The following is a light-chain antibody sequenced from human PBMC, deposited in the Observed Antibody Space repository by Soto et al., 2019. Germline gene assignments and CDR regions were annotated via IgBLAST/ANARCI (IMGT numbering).Light chain of an antibody. Sequence: QSVLTQPRSVSASPGQSVTTSCPGTSSDVGGYNYVSWYQQHPGKAPKLMIYDVNKRPSGVPDRFSGSKSGNTASLTITGLQAEDEADYYCCSYAGSPYVFGTGTKVTVL. CDR2: DVN. CDR1: SSDVGGYNY. V-gene: IGLV2-11*01. J-gene: IGLJ1*01. CDR3: CSYAGSPYV.